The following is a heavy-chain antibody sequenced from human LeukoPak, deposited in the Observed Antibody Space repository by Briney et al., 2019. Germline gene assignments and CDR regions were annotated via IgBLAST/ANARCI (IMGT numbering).Heavy chain of an antibody. CDR1: GGTFSSYA. CDR2: IIPILGIA. V-gene: IGHV1-69*04. CDR3: ARAASVGATGGVDY. Sequence: GASVKVSCKASGGTFSSYAISWVRQAPGQGLEWMGRIIPILGIANYAQKFQGRVTITADKSTSTDYMELSSLRSEDTAVYYCARAASVGATGGVDYWGQGTLVTVSS. D-gene: IGHD1-26*01. J-gene: IGHJ4*02.